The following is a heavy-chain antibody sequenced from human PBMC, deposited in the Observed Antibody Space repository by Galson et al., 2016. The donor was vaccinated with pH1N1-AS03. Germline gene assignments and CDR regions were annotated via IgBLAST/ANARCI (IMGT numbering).Heavy chain of an antibody. D-gene: IGHD2-2*01. CDR2: ISSSGSTI. V-gene: IGHV3-48*03. CDR1: GFTFSSYE. J-gene: IGHJ4*02. CDR3: ARDYDCSSTSCFGQDYFDY. Sequence: SLRLSCAASGFTFSSYEMNWVRQAPGKGLEWVSYISSSGSTIYYADSVKGRFTISRDNAKNSLYLQMNSLRAEDTAVYYCARDYDCSSTSCFGQDYFDYWGQGALVTVS.